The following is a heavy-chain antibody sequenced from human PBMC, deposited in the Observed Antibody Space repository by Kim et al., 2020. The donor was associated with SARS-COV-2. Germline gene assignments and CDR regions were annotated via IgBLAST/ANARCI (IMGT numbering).Heavy chain of an antibody. D-gene: IGHD2-2*01. CDR1: GYSFSTFW. CDR3: ARLFTPGYSTSRYYFDY. CDR2: IYPGDSDT. J-gene: IGHJ4*01. Sequence: GESLKISCRVSGYSFSTFWICWVRQMTGKGLEWMGNIYPGDSDTIYSPSFQGQVTISADKSISTAYLQCSSLKASDTAMYYFARLFTPGYSTSRYYFDYW. V-gene: IGHV5-51*01.